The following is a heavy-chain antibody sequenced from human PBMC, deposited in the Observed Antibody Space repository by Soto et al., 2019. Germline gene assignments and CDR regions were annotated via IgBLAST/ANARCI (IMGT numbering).Heavy chain of an antibody. V-gene: IGHV3-23*01. Sequence: EVQVSESGGGLIQPGGSLRLSCAASGFTFSSDAMSWVRQAPGKELEWVSSISGRGDSTYYADSVKGRFTISRDNSKNPLYLRGNSLIVVDESANYCAKVLRYHSESSSYWGKGTLVTVSS. J-gene: IGHJ4*02. CDR3: AKVLRYHSESSSY. CDR2: ISGRGDST. CDR1: GFTFSSDA. D-gene: IGHD3-22*01.